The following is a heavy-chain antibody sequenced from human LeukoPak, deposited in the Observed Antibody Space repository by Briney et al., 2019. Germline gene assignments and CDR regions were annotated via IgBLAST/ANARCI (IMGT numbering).Heavy chain of an antibody. J-gene: IGHJ4*02. CDR1: GFTFSSYA. V-gene: IGHV3-23*01. Sequence: PGGSPRLSCAASGFTFSSYAMSWVRQAPGKGLEWVSAISGSGGSTYYADSVKGRFTISRDNSKNTLYLQMNSLRAEDTAVYYCAKDGGLAYCGGDCYSGFDYWGQGTLVTVSS. CDR3: AKDGGLAYCGGDCYSGFDY. CDR2: ISGSGGST. D-gene: IGHD2-21*02.